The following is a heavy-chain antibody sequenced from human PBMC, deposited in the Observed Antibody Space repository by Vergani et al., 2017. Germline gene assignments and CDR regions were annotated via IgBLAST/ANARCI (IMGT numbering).Heavy chain of an antibody. CDR2: IYSGGST. J-gene: IGHJ4*02. CDR3: ARDLPGYYDSSGYYYDY. Sequence: EVQLVESGGGLIQPGGSLRLSCAASGFTVSSNYMSWVRQAPGKGLEWVSVIYSGGSTYYADSVKGRFTISRDNSKNTLYLQMNSLRAEDTAVYYCARDLPGYYDSSGYYYDYWGQGTLVTVSS. D-gene: IGHD3-22*01. CDR1: GFTVSSNY. V-gene: IGHV3-53*01.